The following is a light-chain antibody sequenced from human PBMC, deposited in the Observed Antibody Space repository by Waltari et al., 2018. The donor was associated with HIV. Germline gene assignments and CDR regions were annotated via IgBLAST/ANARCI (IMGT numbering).Light chain of an antibody. CDR1: QSVSSN. Sequence: EIVMTQSPATLSVSPGERAPLSCRASQSVSSNLAWYQQRPGQAPRLLIYDQSNRATGIPARFSGSGSGTEFTLTVSSLQSEDFAVYYCQQYNNWPRTFGQGTKVEVK. CDR3: QQYNNWPRT. J-gene: IGKJ1*01. V-gene: IGKV3-15*01. CDR2: DQS.